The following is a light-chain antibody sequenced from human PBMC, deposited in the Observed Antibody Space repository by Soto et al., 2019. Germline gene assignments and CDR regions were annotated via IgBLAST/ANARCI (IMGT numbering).Light chain of an antibody. Sequence: DLQMTQSPSSVSASVGDRVTITCRASQGINSWLAWYQQKPGKAPKLLISAASSLQSGVPSRFSGSGSGTDFTLTISSLQPEDFASYYCQLAYIVPFTFGGGTKVEIK. CDR1: QGINSW. V-gene: IGKV1D-12*01. J-gene: IGKJ4*01. CDR3: QLAYIVPFT. CDR2: AAS.